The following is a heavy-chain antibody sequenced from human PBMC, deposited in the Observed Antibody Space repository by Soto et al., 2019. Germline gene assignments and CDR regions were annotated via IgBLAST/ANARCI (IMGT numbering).Heavy chain of an antibody. CDR1: GFTLSGSS. D-gene: IGHD1-1*01. V-gene: IGHV3-73*01. J-gene: IGHJ4*02. Sequence: EVQLVESGGGLVQPGGSLKLSCATSGFTLSGSSMHWVRQASGKGLEWVGRIRSKDHDYATAYAASVKGRFTVSRDDSPSTAYLQINSLRIEDTAVYYCASTGVALEGGYWGQGTLVTVSS. CDR2: IRSKDHDYAT. CDR3: ASTGVALEGGY.